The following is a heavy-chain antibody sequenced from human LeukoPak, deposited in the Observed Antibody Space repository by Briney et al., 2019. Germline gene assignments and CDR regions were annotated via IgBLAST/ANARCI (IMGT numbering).Heavy chain of an antibody. V-gene: IGHV3-74*01. D-gene: IGHD1-1*01. CDR2: IDFDGSST. CDR1: GFTFSSYW. J-gene: IGHJ6*02. CDR3: ARVQTTAFNYGMDV. Sequence: GGSLRLSCAASGFTFSSYWMHWARQGPGEGLVLVSRIDFDGSSTTYEDSVKGRFTISRDNAKNTLYLQMNSLRAEDTAVYYCARVQTTAFNYGMDVWGQGTTVTVSS.